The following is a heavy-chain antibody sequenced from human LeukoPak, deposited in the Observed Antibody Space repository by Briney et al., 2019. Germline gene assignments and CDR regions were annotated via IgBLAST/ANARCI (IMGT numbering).Heavy chain of an antibody. CDR1: GGSFSGYY. Sequence: SETLSLTCAVYGGSFSGYYWSWLRQPPGKGLEWIGEINHSGSTNYNPSLKSRVTISVDTSKNQFSLKLSSVTAADTAVYYCAGSGSYYPSDDYWGQGTLVTVSS. J-gene: IGHJ4*02. CDR3: AGSGSYYPSDDY. V-gene: IGHV4-34*01. D-gene: IGHD3-10*01. CDR2: INHSGST.